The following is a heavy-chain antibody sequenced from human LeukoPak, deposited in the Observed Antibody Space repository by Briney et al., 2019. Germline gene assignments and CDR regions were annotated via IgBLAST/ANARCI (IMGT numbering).Heavy chain of an antibody. CDR1: GFMFSTYA. J-gene: IGHJ4*02. Sequence: GGSLRLSCAASGFMFSTYAMSWVRQAPGKGLEWVSAISGSGGGTYYADSVKGRFTISRDKSKNTLYLQMNSLRAEDTAVYYCAKGLAVAGHFDYWGQGTLVTVSS. CDR2: ISGSGGGT. CDR3: AKGLAVAGHFDY. D-gene: IGHD6-19*01. V-gene: IGHV3-23*01.